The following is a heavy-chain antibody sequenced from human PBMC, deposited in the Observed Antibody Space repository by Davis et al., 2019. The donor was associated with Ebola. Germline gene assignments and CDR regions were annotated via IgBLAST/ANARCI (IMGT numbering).Heavy chain of an antibody. J-gene: IGHJ6*02. V-gene: IGHV3-21*01. Sequence: GESLKISCAASGFTFSSYSMNWVRQAPGKGLEWVSSISSSSSYIYYADSVKGRFTISRDNAKNSLYLQMNSLRAEDTAVYYCARVLSYYYGSGTVRGYGMDVWGQGTTVTVSS. D-gene: IGHD3-10*01. CDR3: ARVLSYYYGSGTVRGYGMDV. CDR2: ISSSSSYI. CDR1: GFTFSSYS.